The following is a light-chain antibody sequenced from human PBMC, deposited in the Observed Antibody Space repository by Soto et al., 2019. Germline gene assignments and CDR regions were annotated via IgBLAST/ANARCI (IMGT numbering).Light chain of an antibody. V-gene: IGLV1-51*02. CDR2: ENH. J-gene: IGLJ3*02. Sequence: QSVLPQPPSVSAAPGQKVTISCFGSSSNIGNNYVSWYQQLTGTAPKLLIYENHKRPSGIPDRFSGSKSGTSATLGITGLQTGDEADYYCGTLDSSLSSWVFGGGTKLTVL. CDR1: SSNIGNNY. CDR3: GTLDSSLSSWV.